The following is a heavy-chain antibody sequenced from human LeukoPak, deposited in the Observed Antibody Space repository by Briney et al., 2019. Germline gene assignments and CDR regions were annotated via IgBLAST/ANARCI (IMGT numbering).Heavy chain of an antibody. CDR2: VSASASAT. D-gene: IGHD6-6*01. CDR1: GFTFSDYA. J-gene: IGHJ4*02. V-gene: IGHV3-23*01. Sequence: PGGSLRLSCAASGFTFSDYAMSWVRQAPGKGLEWVSGVSASASATYYADSVQGRFTISRDNSKNTLYLQMNSLRAEDTAVYYCAKDLAARLSGYFDFWGQGILVTVSS. CDR3: AKDLAARLSGYFDF.